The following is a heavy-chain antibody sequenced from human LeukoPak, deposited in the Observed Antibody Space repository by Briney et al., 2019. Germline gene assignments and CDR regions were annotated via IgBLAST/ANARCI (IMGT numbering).Heavy chain of an antibody. J-gene: IGHJ5*02. D-gene: IGHD2-15*01. V-gene: IGHV3-43*02. CDR1: GFTFDDYA. CDR2: ISGGGGST. Sequence: GGSLRLSCAASGFTFDDYAMHWVRQAPGKGLEWVSLISGGGGSTYYAESVKGRFTISRDNNKNPLYLRLNSLRTEDTAFYYCAKDLGPSGAAWFDPWGQGTLVTVSS. CDR3: AKDLGPSGAAWFDP.